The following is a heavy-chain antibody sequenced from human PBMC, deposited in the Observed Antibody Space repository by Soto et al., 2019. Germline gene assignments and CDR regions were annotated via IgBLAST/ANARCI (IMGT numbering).Heavy chain of an antibody. CDR1: VFTFSSYG. Sequence: PGGSLRLSCAASVFTFSSYGMSWGRQAPGKGLEWVANIKQDGSEKYYVDSVKGRFTISRDNAKNSLYLQMNSLRAEDTAVYYCARDLKGQWMPNPDNYGMDVWGQGTKVTVSS. CDR3: ARDLKGQWMPNPDNYGMDV. D-gene: IGHD5-12*01. V-gene: IGHV3-7*03. CDR2: IKQDGSEK. J-gene: IGHJ6*02.